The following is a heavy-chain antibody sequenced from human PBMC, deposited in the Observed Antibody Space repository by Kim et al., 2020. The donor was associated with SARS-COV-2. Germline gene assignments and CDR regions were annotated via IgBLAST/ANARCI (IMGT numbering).Heavy chain of an antibody. CDR2: IYNDGST. J-gene: IGHJ4*02. CDR3: VRGGALGRGKLVGSLNN. D-gene: IGHD1-26*01. CDR1: GFTVTTNY. V-gene: IGHV3-53*01. Sequence: GGSLRLSCGGSGFTVTTNYLSWVRQAPGKGLQWVSSIYNDGSTHYADSVKGRFIISRDNSKNILVLLMNSLRADDTAVYYCVRGGALGRGKLVGSLNNWGQGTLVTVSS.